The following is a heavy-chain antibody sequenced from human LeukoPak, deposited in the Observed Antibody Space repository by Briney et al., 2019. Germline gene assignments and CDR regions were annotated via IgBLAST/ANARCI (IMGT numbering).Heavy chain of an antibody. CDR1: GGTFSSYA. CDR3: ARGAVEVDLLWFRD. D-gene: IGHD3-10*01. Sequence: SVKVSCNASGGTFSSYAISWVRQAPGQALEWMGGMIPIFCTANYAQKFQGRVTITADESTSTAYMELSSLRSEATAVYYCARGAVEVDLLWFRDWGQGNLVTVSS. V-gene: IGHV1-69*13. J-gene: IGHJ4*02. CDR2: MIPIFCTA.